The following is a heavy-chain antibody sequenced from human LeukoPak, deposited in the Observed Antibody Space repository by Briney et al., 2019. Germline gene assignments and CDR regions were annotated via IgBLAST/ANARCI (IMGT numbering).Heavy chain of an antibody. CDR1: GFTFSSYG. CDR3: AKDLKWGKYGGYDY. CDR2: ICYDGSNK. Sequence: PGGSLRLSCAASGFTFSSYGMHWVRQAPGKGLEGVAVICYDGSNKYYADSVKGRFTISRDNSKNTLYLQMNSLRAEDTAVYYCAKDLKWGKYGGYDYWGQGTLVTVSS. V-gene: IGHV3-33*06. D-gene: IGHD4-17*01. J-gene: IGHJ4*02.